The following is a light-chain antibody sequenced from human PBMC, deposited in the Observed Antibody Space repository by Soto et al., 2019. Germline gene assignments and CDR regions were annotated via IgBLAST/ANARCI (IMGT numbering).Light chain of an antibody. V-gene: IGKV3-15*01. CDR1: QRVSARY. J-gene: IGKJ1*01. Sequence: THTPVTLSTSAGVKATLSCRASQRVSARYLAWYQQKPGQPPRLLIYGASTRATGIPARFSGSGSGTEFTLTISSIQSVDFAVYYCQQYNNGNTEKFGQGTKVEIK. CDR3: QQYNNGNTEK. CDR2: GAS.